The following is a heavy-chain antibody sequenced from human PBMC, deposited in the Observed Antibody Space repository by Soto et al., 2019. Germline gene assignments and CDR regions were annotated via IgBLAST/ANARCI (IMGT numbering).Heavy chain of an antibody. D-gene: IGHD6-13*01. J-gene: IGHJ5*02. CDR2: IIPLFGTT. CDR1: GGTFSSYA. CDR3: ARAHGSSWYNWFDP. V-gene: IGHV1-69*13. Sequence: SVKVSCKASGGTFSSYAISWVRQAPGRGLEWMGGIIPLFGTTNYAQKFRGRVTVTADESTSTVYMELRSLRFEDTAVYYCARAHGSSWYNWFDPWGQGTLVTVSS.